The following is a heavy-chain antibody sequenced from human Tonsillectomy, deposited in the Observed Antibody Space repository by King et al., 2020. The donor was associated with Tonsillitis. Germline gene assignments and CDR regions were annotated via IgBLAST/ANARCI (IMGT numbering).Heavy chain of an antibody. CDR3: ARASNSGFDY. CDR2: IKSEWSST. V-gene: IGHV3-74*01. J-gene: IGHJ4*02. D-gene: IGHD4-23*01. Sequence: VQLVESGGGLVQPGGSLRLSCAASGFTFSSYWMHWVRQAPGKGLVWVARIKSEWSSTSYADSVKGRLTISRDNAQNTLYLQMNSLRAEDTAVYYCARASNSGFDYWGQGTLVIVSS. CDR1: GFTFSSYW.